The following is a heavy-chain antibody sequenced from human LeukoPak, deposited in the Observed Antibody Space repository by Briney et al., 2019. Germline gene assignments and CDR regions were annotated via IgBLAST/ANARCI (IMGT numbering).Heavy chain of an antibody. CDR2: ISGSGGST. CDR3: ARGYSSGWYGWFDP. D-gene: IGHD6-19*01. CDR1: GFTFSSYA. V-gene: IGHV3-23*01. Sequence: GGSLRLSCAASGFTFSSYAVSWVRQAPGKGLEWVSAISGSGGSTYYADSVKGRFTISRDNSKNTLYLQMNSLRAEDTAVYYCARGYSSGWYGWFDPWGQGTLVTVSS. J-gene: IGHJ5*02.